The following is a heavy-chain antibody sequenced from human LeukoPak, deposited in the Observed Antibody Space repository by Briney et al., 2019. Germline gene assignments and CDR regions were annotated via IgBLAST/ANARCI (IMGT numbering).Heavy chain of an antibody. D-gene: IGHD1-26*01. CDR2: IYHSGST. CDR1: GYSISSGYY. Sequence: SETPSLTCTVSGYSISSGYYWGWIRQPPGKGLEWIGSIYHSGSTYYNPSLKSRVTISVDTSKNQFSLKLSSVTAADTAVYYCARGAEWELPFWGQGTLVTVSS. J-gene: IGHJ4*02. V-gene: IGHV4-38-2*02. CDR3: ARGAEWELPF.